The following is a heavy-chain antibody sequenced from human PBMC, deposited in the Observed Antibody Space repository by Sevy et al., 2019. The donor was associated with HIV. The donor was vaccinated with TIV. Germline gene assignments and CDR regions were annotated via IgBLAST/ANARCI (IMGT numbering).Heavy chain of an antibody. Sequence: GGSLRLSCAAPGFSVINQYMSWVRQAPGKGLECVSTIYGNDDTDYADSVKGRFTISRDISKNMLYLQMNSLRAEDTAIYFCTTERHNRFQYWGQGTLVTVSS. CDR2: IYGNDDT. CDR1: GFSVINQY. J-gene: IGHJ4*02. CDR3: TTERHNRFQY. V-gene: IGHV3-53*01. D-gene: IGHD1-1*01.